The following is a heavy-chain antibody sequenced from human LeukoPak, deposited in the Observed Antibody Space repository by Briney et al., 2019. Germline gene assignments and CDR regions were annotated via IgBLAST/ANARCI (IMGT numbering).Heavy chain of an antibody. CDR2: MNPNSGNT. J-gene: IGHJ5*02. CDR1: GYTFTSYD. CDR3: ARGRSFGSGWTYWFDP. D-gene: IGHD6-19*01. Sequence: GASVKVSCKASGYTFTSYDINWVRQATGQGLEWMGWMNPNSGNTGYAQKFQGRVTITRNTSISTAYMELSSLRSEDTAVYYCARGRSFGSGWTYWFDPWGQGTLVTVSS. V-gene: IGHV1-8*03.